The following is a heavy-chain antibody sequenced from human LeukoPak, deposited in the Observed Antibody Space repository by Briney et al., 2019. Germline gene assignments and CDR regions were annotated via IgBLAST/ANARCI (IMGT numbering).Heavy chain of an antibody. D-gene: IGHD3-10*01. CDR2: ISAYNGNT. J-gene: IGHJ5*02. V-gene: IGHV1-18*01. CDR1: GYTFTSYG. CDR3: AGGPPIVPGVILYLFDP. Sequence: ASVKVSCKASGYTFTSYGISWVRQAPRQGLEWMGWISAYNGNTNYAQKLQGRVTMTTDTSTSTAYKELRSLRSDDTAVYYCAGGPPIVPGVILYLFDPWGQGTLVTVSS.